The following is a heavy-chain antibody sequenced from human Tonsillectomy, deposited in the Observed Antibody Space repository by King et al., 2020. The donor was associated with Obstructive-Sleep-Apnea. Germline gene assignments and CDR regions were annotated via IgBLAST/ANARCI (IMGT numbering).Heavy chain of an antibody. CDR3: ARDVAAAVPSFVY. CDR2: IKQDGSEI. Sequence: VQLVESGGGLVQPGGSLRLSCAASGFTFSSYWMSWVRQAPGKGLEWVANIKQDGSEIYYVDSVKGRFTISRDNAKNSLYLQMNSLRAEDTAVYYCARDVAAAVPSFVYWGQGTLVTVSS. D-gene: IGHD6-13*01. V-gene: IGHV3-7*03. CDR1: GFTFSSYW. J-gene: IGHJ4*02.